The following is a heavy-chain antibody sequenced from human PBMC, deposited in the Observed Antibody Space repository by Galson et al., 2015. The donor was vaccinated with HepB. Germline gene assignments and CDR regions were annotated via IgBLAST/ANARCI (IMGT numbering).Heavy chain of an antibody. J-gene: IGHJ4*02. Sequence: SVKVSCKASGYTFTAYYMHWLRQAPGQGLEWMGWINPNSGGTKYAQKFQGRATMTRDTSISTAYMELSRLRSDDTAVYFCAREAIVVEPVPILGHYFDFWGQGALVTVSS. CDR1: GYTFTAYY. CDR3: AREAIVVEPVPILGHYFDF. D-gene: IGHD2-2*01. V-gene: IGHV1-2*02. CDR2: INPNSGGT.